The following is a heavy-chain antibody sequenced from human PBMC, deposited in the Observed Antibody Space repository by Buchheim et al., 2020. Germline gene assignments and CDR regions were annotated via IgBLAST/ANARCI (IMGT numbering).Heavy chain of an antibody. CDR1: GYTFTSYG. V-gene: IGHV1-18*01. D-gene: IGHD3-3*01. Sequence: QVQLVQSGAEVKKPGASVKVSCKASGYTFTSYGISWVRQAPGQGLEWMGWISAYNGNTNYAQKLQGRVTMTTDTSTSTAYMELRSLRSDDTAVYYCARNPSEGWDFWSGYYEALYYYYGMDVWGQGTT. CDR2: ISAYNGNT. J-gene: IGHJ6*02. CDR3: ARNPSEGWDFWSGYYEALYYYYGMDV.